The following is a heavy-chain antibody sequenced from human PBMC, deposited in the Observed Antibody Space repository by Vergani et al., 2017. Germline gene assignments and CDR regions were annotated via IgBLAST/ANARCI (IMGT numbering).Heavy chain of an antibody. D-gene: IGHD2-2*01. J-gene: IGHJ4*02. CDR2: IYYSGST. V-gene: IGHV4-59*01. CDR1: GGPIRSYH. Sequence: QVQLQESGPGLVKPSETLSLTCTVSGGPIRSYHWSWIRQPPGKGLEWIGYIYYSGSTNYNPSLKSRVTISVDTYKNQFSLKLSSVTAADTAVYYCAVYCSSTSCSFDYWGQGTLVTVSS. CDR3: AVYCSSTSCSFDY.